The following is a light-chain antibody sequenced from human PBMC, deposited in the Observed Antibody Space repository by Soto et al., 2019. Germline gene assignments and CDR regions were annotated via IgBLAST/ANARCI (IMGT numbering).Light chain of an antibody. Sequence: QSVLAQTPSASGTPGQTVTISCSGSISNIRGNYVYWYQQLPGTAPKLLIYRTTQRPTGVPGRFSGSKSGTSASLVIGGLRSDEEGDYFCASWDDNRGTQLFGGGTQLTVL. V-gene: IGLV1-47*01. CDR2: RTT. CDR1: ISNIRGNY. CDR3: ASWDDNRGTQL. J-gene: IGLJ3*02.